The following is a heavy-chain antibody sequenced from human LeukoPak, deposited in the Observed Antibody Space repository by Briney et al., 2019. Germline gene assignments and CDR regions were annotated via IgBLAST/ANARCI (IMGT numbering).Heavy chain of an antibody. Sequence: PGGSLRLSCAASGFTVSSNYMSWVRQAPGKGLEWVSVIYSGGSTYYADSVKGRFTISRDNSKNTLYLQMNSLRAEDTAVYYCAKDSPYYFNWFDPWGQGTLVTVSS. J-gene: IGHJ5*02. CDR2: IYSGGST. CDR3: AKDSPYYFNWFDP. D-gene: IGHD3-22*01. CDR1: GFTVSSNY. V-gene: IGHV3-53*01.